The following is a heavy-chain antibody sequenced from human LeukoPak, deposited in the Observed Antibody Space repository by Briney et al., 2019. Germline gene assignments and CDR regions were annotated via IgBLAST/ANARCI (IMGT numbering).Heavy chain of an antibody. CDR1: GFTFSSYS. CDR3: ARTLSLDYDILTGPPTGY. J-gene: IGHJ4*02. Sequence: GGSLRLSCAASGFTFSSYSMNWVRQAPGKGLEWVSSISSSSSYIYYADSVKGRFTISRDNAKNSLYLQMNSLRAEDTAVYYCARTLSLDYDILTGPPTGYWGQGTLVTVSS. CDR2: ISSSSSYI. D-gene: IGHD3-9*01. V-gene: IGHV3-21*01.